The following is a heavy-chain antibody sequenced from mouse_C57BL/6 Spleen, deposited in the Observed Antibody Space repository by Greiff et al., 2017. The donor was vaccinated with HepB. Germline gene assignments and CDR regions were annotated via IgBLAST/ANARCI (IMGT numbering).Heavy chain of an antibody. CDR1: GYTFTSYW. Sequence: QVQLQQPGAELVRPGSSVKLSCKASGYTFTSYWMHWVKQRPIQGLEWIGNIDPSDSETHYNQKFKDKATLTVDKSSSTAYMQLSSLTSEDSAVYYCARDHGSSPFDYWGQGTTLTVSS. CDR3: ARDHGSSPFDY. J-gene: IGHJ2*01. V-gene: IGHV1-52*01. D-gene: IGHD1-1*01. CDR2: IDPSDSET.